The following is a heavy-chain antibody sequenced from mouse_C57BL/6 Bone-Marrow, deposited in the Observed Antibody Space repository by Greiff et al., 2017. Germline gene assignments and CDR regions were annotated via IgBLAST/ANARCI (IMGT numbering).Heavy chain of an antibody. Sequence: EVQLVESGGDLVKPGGSLKLSCAASGFTFSSYGMSWVRQTPDKRLEWVATISSGGSYTYYPDSVKGRFTISRDNAKNTPYLQMSSLKSEDTAMYYCARREDYFDYWGQGTTLTVSS. V-gene: IGHV5-6*01. CDR3: ARREDYFDY. CDR1: GFTFSSYG. CDR2: ISSGGSYT. J-gene: IGHJ2*01.